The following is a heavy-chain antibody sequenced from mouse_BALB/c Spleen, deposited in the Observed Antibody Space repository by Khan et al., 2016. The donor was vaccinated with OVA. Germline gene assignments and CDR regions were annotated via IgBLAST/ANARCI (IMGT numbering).Heavy chain of an antibody. CDR2: IWGGGVT. D-gene: IGHD2-14*01. Sequence: QVQLQQSGPGLVAPSQSLSITCTVSGFSLSRYNIHWVRQPPGKGLEWLGMIWGGGVTDYNSTLKSRLSISKDNSKSQVFLKMNSLQTDDTAMYYCDRAYYRYDGYYAMDYWGQGTSVTVSS. V-gene: IGHV2-6-4*01. J-gene: IGHJ4*01. CDR3: DRAYYRYDGYYAMDY. CDR1: GFSLSRYN.